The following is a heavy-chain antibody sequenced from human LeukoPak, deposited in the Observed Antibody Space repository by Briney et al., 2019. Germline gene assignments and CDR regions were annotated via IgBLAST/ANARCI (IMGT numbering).Heavy chain of an antibody. CDR3: AALYQDY. D-gene: IGHD2-2*02. Sequence: GGSLRLSCAASGFTFSSNWMNWLRQARGKGLEWVANIKQDESEKYYVDSVKGRFTISRDNAKNSLYLQMNSLRAEDTAMYYCAALYQDYWGQGTLVTVSS. J-gene: IGHJ4*02. V-gene: IGHV3-7*01. CDR2: IKQDESEK. CDR1: GFTFSSNW.